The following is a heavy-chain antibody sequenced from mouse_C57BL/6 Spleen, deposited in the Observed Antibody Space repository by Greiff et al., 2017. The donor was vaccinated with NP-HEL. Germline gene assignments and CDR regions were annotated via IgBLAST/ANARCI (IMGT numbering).Heavy chain of an antibody. D-gene: IGHD1-1*01. Sequence: DVHLVESGGGLVKPGGSLKLSCAASGFTFSSYAMSWVRQTPEKRLEWVATISDGGSYTYYPDNVKGRFTISRDNAKNNLYLQMSHLKSEDTAMYYCARKDYGSSYDYWGQGTTLTVSS. V-gene: IGHV5-4*01. CDR2: ISDGGSYT. CDR3: ARKDYGSSYDY. J-gene: IGHJ2*01. CDR1: GFTFSSYA.